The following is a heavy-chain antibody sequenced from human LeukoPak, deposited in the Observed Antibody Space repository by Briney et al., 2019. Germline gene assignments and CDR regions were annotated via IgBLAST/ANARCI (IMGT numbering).Heavy chain of an antibody. Sequence: ASMKVSCKASGYTFTSYYMHWVRQAPGQGLEWMGIINPSGGSTSYAQKFQGRVTMTRDTSTSTVYMELSSLRSEDTAVYYCARDRGYCSGGSCYEGYWGQGTLVTVSS. CDR2: INPSGGST. J-gene: IGHJ4*02. CDR3: ARDRGYCSGGSCYEGY. D-gene: IGHD2-15*01. CDR1: GYTFTSYY. V-gene: IGHV1-46*01.